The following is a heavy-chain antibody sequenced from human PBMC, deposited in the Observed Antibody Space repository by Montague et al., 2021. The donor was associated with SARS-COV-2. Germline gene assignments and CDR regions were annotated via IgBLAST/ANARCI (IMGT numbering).Heavy chain of an antibody. D-gene: IGHD2-15*01. CDR1: GGSISSYY. CDR2: IYYSGST. CDR3: ARDSGGSSPEDWLGFDP. Sequence: SETLSLTCTVSGGSISSYYWSWIRQPPGKGLEWIGYIYYSGSTNYKPSXXSRVTISVDTSKNQFSLKLSSVTAADTAVYYCARDSGGSSPEDWLGFDPWGQGTLVTVSS. V-gene: IGHV4-59*01. J-gene: IGHJ5*02.